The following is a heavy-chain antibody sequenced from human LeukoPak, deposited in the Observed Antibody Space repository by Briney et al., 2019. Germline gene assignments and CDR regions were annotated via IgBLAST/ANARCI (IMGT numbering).Heavy chain of an antibody. CDR2: ITISGHTK. CDR1: GFDPNTYE. J-gene: IGHJ5*02. CDR3: ARGDPHADL. Sequence: GGSLRLSCVASGFDPNTYEMNWVRQAPGKGLEWIADITISGHTKNYADSVKGRFTISRGNAGTSLYLQMNSLRVEDTGVYYCARGDPHADLWGQGTLVTVSS. V-gene: IGHV3-48*03.